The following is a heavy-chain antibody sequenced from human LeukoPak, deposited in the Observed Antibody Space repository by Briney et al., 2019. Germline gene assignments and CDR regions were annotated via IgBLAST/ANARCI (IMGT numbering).Heavy chain of an antibody. CDR1: GGSFSGYY. CDR2: INHSGST. CDR3: ARGLGYSSSFGLKYNWFDP. D-gene: IGHD6-13*01. J-gene: IGHJ5*02. V-gene: IGHV4-34*01. Sequence: SETLSLTCAVYGGSFSGYYWSWIRQPPGKGLEWIGEINHSGSTNYNPSLKSRVTISVDTSKNQFSLKLSSVTAADTAVYYCARGLGYSSSFGLKYNWFDPWGQGTLVTVSS.